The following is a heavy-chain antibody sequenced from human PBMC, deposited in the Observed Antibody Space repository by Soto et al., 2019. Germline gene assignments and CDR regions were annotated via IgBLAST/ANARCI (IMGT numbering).Heavy chain of an antibody. Sequence: GGSLRLSCVASGFTFSSYAMHWVRRAPGKGLEWVAILGPDGSNIRYADTVKGRFTVSRDNTKSTLYLQMNSLTVEDTSLYICTRAYCSGGACAGLDNWFDAWGQGTLVTVSS. CDR3: TRAYCSGGACAGLDNWFDA. D-gene: IGHD2-15*01. V-gene: IGHV3-33*01. CDR1: GFTFSSYA. J-gene: IGHJ5*02. CDR2: LGPDGSNI.